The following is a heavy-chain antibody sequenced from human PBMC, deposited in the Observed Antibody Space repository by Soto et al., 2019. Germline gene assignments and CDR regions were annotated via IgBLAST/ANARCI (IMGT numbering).Heavy chain of an antibody. CDR3: ARGQWLPRGED. D-gene: IGHD6-19*01. CDR2: INHSGNT. Sequence: QVQLQQWGAGLLKPSETLSLTCAVFDGSFSGYFWTWVRQVPGKGLEWIAEINHSGNTNYNPSLKSRVTISIDPSENQFTLRLTAVTAADTAVYYCARGQWLPRGEDWGQGTLVTVSS. V-gene: IGHV4-34*02. CDR1: DGSFSGYF. J-gene: IGHJ4*02.